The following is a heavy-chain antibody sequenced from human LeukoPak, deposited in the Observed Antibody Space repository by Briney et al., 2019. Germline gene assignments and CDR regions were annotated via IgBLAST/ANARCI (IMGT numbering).Heavy chain of an antibody. Sequence: GGSLRLSCAASGFTVSSNYMSWVRQAPGKGLEWVSVIYSGGSTYYADSVKGRLTISRDNSKNTLYLQMNSLRAEDTAVYYCARGEDTMIVPVYWGQGTLVTVSS. CDR3: ARGEDTMIVPVY. CDR2: IYSGGST. J-gene: IGHJ4*02. D-gene: IGHD3-22*01. CDR1: GFTVSSNY. V-gene: IGHV3-66*01.